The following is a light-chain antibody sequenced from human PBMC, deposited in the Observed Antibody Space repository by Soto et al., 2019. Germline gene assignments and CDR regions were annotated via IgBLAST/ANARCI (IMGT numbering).Light chain of an antibody. Sequence: DIQLTQSPSTLSPSVGDRVTITCRASQSISSWLAWYQQKPGKAPKLLLYKASSLQSGVPSRFSGSGSGTDFTLTISILQPDDFATYYCQQYNTYPHTFGQGTKLEI. CDR1: QSISSW. CDR2: KAS. V-gene: IGKV1-5*03. J-gene: IGKJ2*01. CDR3: QQYNTYPHT.